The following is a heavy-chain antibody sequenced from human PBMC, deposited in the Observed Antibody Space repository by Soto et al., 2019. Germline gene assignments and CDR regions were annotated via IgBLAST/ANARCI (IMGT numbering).Heavy chain of an antibody. CDR3: AREYGGLGYCSGGSCSSPGSLDV. D-gene: IGHD2-15*01. CDR2: INPNSGGT. CDR1: GYTFTGYY. Sequence: ASVKVSCKASGYTFTGYYMHWVRQAPGQGLEWMGWINPNSGGTNYAQKFQGWVTMTRDTSISTAYMELSRLRSDDTAVYYCAREYGGLGYCSGGSCSSPGSLDVWGQGTMVTVS. V-gene: IGHV1-2*04. J-gene: IGHJ6*02.